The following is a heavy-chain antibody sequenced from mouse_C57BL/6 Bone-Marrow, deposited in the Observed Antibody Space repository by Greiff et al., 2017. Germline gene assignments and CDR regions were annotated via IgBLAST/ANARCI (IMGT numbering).Heavy chain of an antibody. Sequence: QVQLQQPGAELVMPGASVKMSCKASGYTFTSYWMHWVKQRPGQGLEWIGGIDPSDSYTNYNQKFKGKSTLTVDKSSSTAYMQLSSLTSEDSAVYYCARESYYYGSAWFAYWGQGTLVTVSA. D-gene: IGHD1-1*01. CDR1: GYTFTSYW. CDR2: IDPSDSYT. CDR3: ARESYYYGSAWFAY. J-gene: IGHJ3*01. V-gene: IGHV1-69*01.